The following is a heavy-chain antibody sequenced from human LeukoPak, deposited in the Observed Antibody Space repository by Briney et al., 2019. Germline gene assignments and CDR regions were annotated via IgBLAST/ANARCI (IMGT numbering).Heavy chain of an antibody. D-gene: IGHD5-12*01. CDR3: GRGGYSTYEFAY. J-gene: IGHJ4*02. V-gene: IGHV5-51*01. CDR2: IYPGDSDT. Sequence: GESLKISCRASGNSISTNWIGWVRQMPGKGLEWMGVIYPGDSDTRYSPSFQGQVTMSADKSISTAYLQWSSLKASDSAMYYCGRGGYSTYEFAYGGQGTLVTVSS. CDR1: GNSISTNW.